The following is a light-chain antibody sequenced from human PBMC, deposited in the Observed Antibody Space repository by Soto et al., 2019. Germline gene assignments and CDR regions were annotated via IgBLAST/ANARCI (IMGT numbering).Light chain of an antibody. V-gene: IGKV3-15*01. CDR3: QQCNYWPYT. Sequence: EIVMTQSPVTLSVSPGESATLSCRASQSVSSNLAWYQQKPGQAPRLLIYGASTRATGIPARFSGRGSATDFTLTNSSLQSEDGAVYYGQQCNYWPYTVGHGTKL. J-gene: IGKJ2*01. CDR1: QSVSSN. CDR2: GAS.